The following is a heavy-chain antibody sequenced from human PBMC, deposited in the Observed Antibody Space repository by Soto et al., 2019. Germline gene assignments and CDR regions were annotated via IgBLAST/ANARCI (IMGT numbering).Heavy chain of an antibody. Sequence: EVQLVESGGGLVQPGRSLRLSCAASGFTFDDYAMHWVRQAPGKGLEWVSGISWNSGSIGYADSVKGRFTISRDNAKNSLYLQMNSLRAEDTALYYCAKDGASYYDFWSGYSRDYWGQGTLVTVSS. CDR2: ISWNSGSI. J-gene: IGHJ4*02. D-gene: IGHD3-3*01. CDR3: AKDGASYYDFWSGYSRDY. V-gene: IGHV3-9*01. CDR1: GFTFDDYA.